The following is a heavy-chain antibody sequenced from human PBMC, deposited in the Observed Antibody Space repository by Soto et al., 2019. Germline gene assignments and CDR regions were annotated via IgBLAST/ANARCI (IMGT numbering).Heavy chain of an antibody. J-gene: IGHJ3*02. V-gene: IGHV1-8*01. CDR2: MNPISGNT. CDR3: ARGRYSSGWYGNNAFDI. Sequence: ASVKVSCKASGYTFTSYDINWVRQATGQSLEWIGWMNPISGNTGYAQKFQGRVTMTRNTSISTAYMELSSLRSEDTAVYYCARGRYSSGWYGNNAFDIWGQGTMVTVSS. CDR1: GYTFTSYD. D-gene: IGHD6-19*01.